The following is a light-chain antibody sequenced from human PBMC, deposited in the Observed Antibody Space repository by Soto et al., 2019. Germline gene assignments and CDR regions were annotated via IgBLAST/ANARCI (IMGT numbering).Light chain of an antibody. CDR2: GAS. CDR1: DEIYTS. V-gene: IGKV1-5*01. Sequence: DIQLTQSPSSVSASVGDSVTISCRASDEIYTSLAWYHQKPGRAPKLLIYGASNLHTGVSARFRGSGSGSDLSLTISSLQPDDIGIYYCQYYTLYSGPFGQGTRVDIK. CDR3: QYYTLYSGP. J-gene: IGKJ1*01.